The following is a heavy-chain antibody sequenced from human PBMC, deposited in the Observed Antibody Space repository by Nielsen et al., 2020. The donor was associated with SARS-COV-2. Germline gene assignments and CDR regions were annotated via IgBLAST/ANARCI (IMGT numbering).Heavy chain of an antibody. CDR3: ARSTSSGWRDAFDI. V-gene: IGHV3-20*01. CDR2: INWNGGST. CDR1: GFTVSSNY. D-gene: IGHD6-19*01. Sequence: GGSLRLSCAASGFTVSSNYMSWVRQAPGKGLEWVSGINWNGGSTGYADSVKDRFTISRDNAKNSLYLQMNSLRAEDTALYHCARSTSSGWRDAFDIWGQGTMVTVSS. J-gene: IGHJ3*02.